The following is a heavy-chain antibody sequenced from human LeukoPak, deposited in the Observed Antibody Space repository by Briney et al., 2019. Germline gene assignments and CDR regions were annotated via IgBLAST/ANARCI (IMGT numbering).Heavy chain of an antibody. CDR1: GFTLSSYL. V-gene: IGHV3-74*01. D-gene: IGHD1-26*01. J-gene: IGHJ4*02. CDR3: ARGPQNGASYYLD. Sequence: GSLRLSCAASGFTLSSYLMHRVRQAPGEGLVLVSRINSDESRINYADSVKGRFTISRDNAQNTLYLQMSSLRAEDTALYFCARGPQNGASYYLDWGQGTLVTVSS. CDR2: INSDESRI.